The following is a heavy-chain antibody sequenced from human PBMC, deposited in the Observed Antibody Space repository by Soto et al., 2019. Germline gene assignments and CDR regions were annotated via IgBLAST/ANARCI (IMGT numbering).Heavy chain of an antibody. CDR3: AISPDRGGRTTFIY. V-gene: IGHV3-9*01. D-gene: IGHD3-16*01. Sequence: SLRLSCAVAGFTFDDNAMHWVRQAPEKGLEWVSGINWKSDIGYADSVKVRFTISRDKAENSLYLQMNSLRAEDTALYYCAISPDRGGRTTFIYWGQGTQVTASS. CDR2: INWKSDI. J-gene: IGHJ4*02. CDR1: GFTFDDNA.